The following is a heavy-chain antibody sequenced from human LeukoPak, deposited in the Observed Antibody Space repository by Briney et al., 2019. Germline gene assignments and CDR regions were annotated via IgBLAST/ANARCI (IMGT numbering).Heavy chain of an antibody. CDR3: ARALTTLTYEGY. CDR2: ICGSNSYI. V-gene: IGHV3-21*01. D-gene: IGHD1-1*01. J-gene: IGHJ4*02. CDR1: GFTFSSYT. Sequence: GGSLRLSCAASGFTFSSYTMHWIRQAPGKELEWVSSICGSNSYIFYADSVKGRFTVSRDNAKDSLYLQMNSLRAEDTAVYYCARALTTLTYEGYWGQGTLVTVSS.